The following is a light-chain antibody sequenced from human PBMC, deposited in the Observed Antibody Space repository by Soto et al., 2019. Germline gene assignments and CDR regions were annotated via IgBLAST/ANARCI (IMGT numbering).Light chain of an antibody. V-gene: IGLV2-18*02. Sequence: QSVLTQPPSVSGSPGQSVTISCTGTSSDVGSYNRVSWYQQPPGTAPKLMIYEVSNRPSGVPDRFSGSKPGNTASLTISGLQAEDEADYYCNSYTSSSTYVFGTGTKVTVL. J-gene: IGLJ1*01. CDR1: SSDVGSYNR. CDR2: EVS. CDR3: NSYTSSSTYV.